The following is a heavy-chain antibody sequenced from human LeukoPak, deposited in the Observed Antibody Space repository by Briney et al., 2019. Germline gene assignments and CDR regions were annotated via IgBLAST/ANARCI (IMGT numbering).Heavy chain of an antibody. CDR3: ARPDCSRSSCNTFDY. D-gene: IGHD2-2*02. J-gene: IGHJ4*02. CDR2: INPNSGGT. Sequence: GASVKVSCKASGYTFTGYYMHWVRQAPGQGLEWMGWINPNSGGTNYPQKFQGRVTMTRDTSISTAYMELSRLGSDDTAVYYCARPDCSRSSCNTFDYWGQGTLVTVSS. V-gene: IGHV1-2*02. CDR1: GYTFTGYY.